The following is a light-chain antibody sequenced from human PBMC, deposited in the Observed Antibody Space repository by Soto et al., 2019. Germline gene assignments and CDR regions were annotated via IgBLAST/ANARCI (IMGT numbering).Light chain of an antibody. CDR2: EVT. Sequence: QSALTQPASVSGSPGQSITLSCTGANSDVNNYDYVSWYRQYPGLAPQLIISEVTNRPSVISDRFSGSKSANTASLTISGLQAEDEAEYHCSSYTTSSTFVFGTGTKLTVL. J-gene: IGLJ1*01. CDR1: NSDVNNYDY. V-gene: IGLV2-14*01. CDR3: SSYTTSSTFV.